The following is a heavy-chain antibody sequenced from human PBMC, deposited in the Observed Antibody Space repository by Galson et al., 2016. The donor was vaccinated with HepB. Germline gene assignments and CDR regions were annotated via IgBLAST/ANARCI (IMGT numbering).Heavy chain of an antibody. V-gene: IGHV1-3*01. CDR1: GYTFTSSG. CDR2: INAGDGNT. J-gene: IGHJ5*02. CDR3: ARKGLDP. Sequence: SVKVSCKASGYTFTSSGMHWVRRAPGQRLEWMGWINAGDGNTRYSQKFQGRVTITRDTSASTAYMELSSLRSEDTAVYYCARKGLDPWGQGTLVTVSS.